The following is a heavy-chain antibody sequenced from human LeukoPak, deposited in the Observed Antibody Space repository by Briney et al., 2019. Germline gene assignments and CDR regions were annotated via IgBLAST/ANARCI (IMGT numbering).Heavy chain of an antibody. CDR2: INHSGST. D-gene: IGHD7-27*01. CDR1: GGSFSGYY. Sequence: SETLSLTCAVYGGSFSGYYWSWIRQPPGKGLEWIGEINHSGSTNYNPSLKSRVTISVDTSKNQFSLKLSSVTAADTAVYYCARFITGEYFDLWGRGTLVTVSS. J-gene: IGHJ2*01. V-gene: IGHV4-34*01. CDR3: ARFITGEYFDL.